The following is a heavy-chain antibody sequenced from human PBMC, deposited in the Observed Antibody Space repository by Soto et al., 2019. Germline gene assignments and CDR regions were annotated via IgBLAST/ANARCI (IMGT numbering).Heavy chain of an antibody. CDR3: AGDRLDCSGGSCPFDY. CDR1: GGTFSSYT. V-gene: IGHV1-69*08. J-gene: IGHJ4*02. Sequence: QVQLVQSGAEVKKPGSSVKVSCKASGGTFSSYTISWVRQAPGQGLEWMGRIIPILGIANYAQKFQGRVTITADKSTSTAYMELSSLRSEDTAVYYCAGDRLDCSGGSCPFDYWVQGTLVTVSS. D-gene: IGHD2-15*01. CDR2: IIPILGIA.